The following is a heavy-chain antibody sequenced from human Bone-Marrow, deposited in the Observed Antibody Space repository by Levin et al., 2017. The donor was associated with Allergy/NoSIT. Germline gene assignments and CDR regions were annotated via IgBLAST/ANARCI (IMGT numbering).Heavy chain of an antibody. V-gene: IGHV3-74*01. CDR1: GFTFSSFW. Sequence: PGGSLRLSCAASGFTFSSFWMHWVRQVPGKGLVWVSRIDNDGTVTEYADSVKGRFTISRDNAKNTLFLQMNSLRAEDTAVYYGATAPGVAVAANKWYFAYWGQGTLVTVSS. J-gene: IGHJ4*02. CDR3: ATAPGVAVAANKWYFAY. D-gene: IGHD6-19*01. CDR2: IDNDGTVT.